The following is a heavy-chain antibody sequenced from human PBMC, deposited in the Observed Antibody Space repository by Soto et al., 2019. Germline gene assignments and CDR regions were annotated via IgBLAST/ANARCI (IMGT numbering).Heavy chain of an antibody. Sequence: ASVKVSCKASGYTFTSYGISWVRQAPGQGLEWMGGIRPYNRKPDYAQKFQGRVTMTADEFTSTAYMEMNSLRSEDTAVYYCASWLKGPDIGNYYYGMDVWGQGTTVTVSS. D-gene: IGHD2-15*01. J-gene: IGHJ6*02. CDR1: GYTFTSYG. CDR3: ASWLKGPDIGNYYYGMDV. CDR2: IRPYNRKP. V-gene: IGHV1-18*01.